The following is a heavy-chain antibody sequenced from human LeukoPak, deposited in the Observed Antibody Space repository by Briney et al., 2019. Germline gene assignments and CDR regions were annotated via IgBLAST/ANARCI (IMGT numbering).Heavy chain of an antibody. J-gene: IGHJ6*03. CDR2: ISSSSSTI. CDR3: ARDPDDFWSGYYPAMDV. Sequence: GGSLRLSCAASGFTFSSYSMNWVRQAPGKGLEWVSYISSSSSTIYYADSVKGRFTISRDNAKNSLYLQMNSLRAEDTAVYYCARDPDDFWSGYYPAMDVWGKGTTVTVSS. CDR1: GFTFSSYS. D-gene: IGHD3-3*01. V-gene: IGHV3-48*01.